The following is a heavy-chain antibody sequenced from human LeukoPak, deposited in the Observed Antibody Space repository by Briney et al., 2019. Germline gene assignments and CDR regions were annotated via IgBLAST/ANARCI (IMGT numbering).Heavy chain of an antibody. D-gene: IGHD3-3*01. CDR1: GYTFTGYY. V-gene: IGHV1-2*02. CDR3: ARAYDFWSGTEYFQH. J-gene: IGHJ1*01. CDR2: INPNSGGT. Sequence: ASVKVSCKASGYTFTGYYMHWVRQALGQGLEWMGWINPNSGGTNYAQKFQGRVTMTRDTSISTAYMELSRLRSDDTAVYYCARAYDFWSGTEYFQHWGQGTLVTVSS.